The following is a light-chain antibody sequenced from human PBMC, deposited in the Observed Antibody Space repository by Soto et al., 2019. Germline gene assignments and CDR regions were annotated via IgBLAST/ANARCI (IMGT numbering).Light chain of an antibody. CDR2: NAS. CDR1: QSVSTF. Sequence: EIVLTQSPATLSLSPGERAILSCRASQSVSTFLAWFQQKPGQPPTLLISNASTRTTGIPARFSGSGSGTAFTLSISSLEPEDFAVYYCQQRGDWPPITFGQGTRLEIK. J-gene: IGKJ5*01. V-gene: IGKV3-11*01. CDR3: QQRGDWPPIT.